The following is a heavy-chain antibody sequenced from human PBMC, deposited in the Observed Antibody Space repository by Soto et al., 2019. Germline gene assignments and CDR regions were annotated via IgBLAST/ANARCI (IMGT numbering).Heavy chain of an antibody. CDR3: ASVCHRGDVYTLEGPSFDY. CDR1: GGTFSSYA. CDR2: IIPIFGTA. D-gene: IGHD3-10*01. J-gene: IGHJ4*02. Sequence: QVQLVQSGAEVKKPGSSVKVSCKASGGTFSSYAISWVRQAPGQGLEWMGGIIPIFGTANYAQKFQGRVTMTADESTSTVYLELSSLRSEDTAVYYCASVCHRGDVYTLEGPSFDYWGQGTPVTVSS. V-gene: IGHV1-69*01.